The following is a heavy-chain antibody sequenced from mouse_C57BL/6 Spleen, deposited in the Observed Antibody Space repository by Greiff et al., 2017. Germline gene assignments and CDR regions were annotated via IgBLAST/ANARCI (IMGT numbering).Heavy chain of an antibody. Sequence: QVQLQHPGAGLLRPGASGKLSCRASASPFTAYWIPWVKQRPGQGLEWIGDIYPGSGSTNYNEKFKGKATLTVATTSSTAYMQLSSLTSEDSAVYYCARGGELEAKDDWGQGTSVTVSS. CDR3: ARGGELEAKDD. CDR1: ASPFTAYW. CDR2: IYPGSGST. J-gene: IGHJ4*01. V-gene: IGHV1-55*01.